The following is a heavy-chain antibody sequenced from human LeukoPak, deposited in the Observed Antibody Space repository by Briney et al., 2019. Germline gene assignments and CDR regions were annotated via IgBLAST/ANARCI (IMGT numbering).Heavy chain of an antibody. CDR3: ARDRNGGSYSSYFDL. Sequence: ASVTVSCKASGGTFSSYAISWVRQAPGQGLEWMGIINPSGGSTSYAQKFQGRVTMTRDTSTSTVYMELSSLRSEDTAVYYCARDRNGGSYSSYFDLWGRGTLVTVSS. V-gene: IGHV1-46*01. J-gene: IGHJ2*01. CDR2: INPSGGST. CDR1: GGTFSSYA. D-gene: IGHD1-26*01.